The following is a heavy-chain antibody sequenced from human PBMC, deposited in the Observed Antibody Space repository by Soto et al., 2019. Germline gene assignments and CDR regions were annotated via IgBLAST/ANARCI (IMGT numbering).Heavy chain of an antibody. Sequence: QVQLQESGPGLVKPSQTLSLTSTVSGGSISSGGYYWSWIRQHPRKAMEWIGYIYYSGTTYYHPSLESRVTISVDTSKNRFSLKLSSVTAADTAVYYCARAPDYWGQGTLVTVSP. CDR1: GGSISSGGYY. CDR3: ARAPDY. J-gene: IGHJ4*02. CDR2: IYYSGTT. V-gene: IGHV4-31*03.